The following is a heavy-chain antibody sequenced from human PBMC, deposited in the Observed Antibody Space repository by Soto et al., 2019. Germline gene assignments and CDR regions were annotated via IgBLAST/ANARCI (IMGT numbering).Heavy chain of an antibody. D-gene: IGHD1-26*01. CDR3: AKDGGREGYFGNWFDP. J-gene: IGHJ5*02. CDR1: GGTFSNYA. CDR2: IIPIFGTT. V-gene: IGHV1-69*15. Sequence: QVQLVQSGAEVKKPGSSVKVSCKASGGTFSNYAITWVRQAPGQGLEWLGRIIPIFGTTDYAQKFQGRVNITADETTTTAYKELRSLKSDDTAGYYCAKDGGREGYFGNWFDPWGQGTLVTVSS.